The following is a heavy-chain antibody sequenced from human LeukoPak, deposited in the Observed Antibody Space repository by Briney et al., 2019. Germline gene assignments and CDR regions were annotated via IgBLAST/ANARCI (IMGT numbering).Heavy chain of an antibody. D-gene: IGHD1-26*01. Sequence: SETLSLTCTVSGGSISSYYWSWIRQPAGKGLEWIGRIYTSGSTNYNPSLKSRVTMSVDTSKNQLSLKLSSVTAADTAVYYCAREIVGATQGAFDIWGQGTMVTVSS. J-gene: IGHJ3*02. CDR2: IYTSGST. CDR1: GGSISSYY. CDR3: AREIVGATQGAFDI. V-gene: IGHV4-4*07.